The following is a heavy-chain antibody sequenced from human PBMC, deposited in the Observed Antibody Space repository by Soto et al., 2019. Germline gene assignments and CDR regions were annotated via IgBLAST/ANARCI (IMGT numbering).Heavy chain of an antibody. J-gene: IGHJ4*02. Sequence: GGSLRLSCAASGFTFSSYDMHWVRQATGKGLEWVSAIGTAGDTYYPGSVKGRFTISRENAKNSLYLQMNSLRAEDTAVYYCARAKETKIGKYSSGWYYFDYWGQGTLVTVSS. D-gene: IGHD6-19*01. CDR3: ARAKETKIGKYSSGWYYFDY. CDR2: IGTAGDT. CDR1: GFTFSSYD. V-gene: IGHV3-13*01.